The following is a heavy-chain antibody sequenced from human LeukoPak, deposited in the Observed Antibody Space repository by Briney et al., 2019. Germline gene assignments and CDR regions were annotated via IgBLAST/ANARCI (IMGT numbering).Heavy chain of an antibody. CDR3: ARQAWNGTYYS. D-gene: IGHD1-26*01. V-gene: IGHV4-59*08. CDR1: GGSISSYY. J-gene: IGHJ4*02. CDR2: IYNGGRT. Sequence: NPSETLSLTCSVSGGSISSYYWSWMRQPLGKRLEWITPIYNGGRTNSKPSPKSRVSISVDTSKNPFSLNLSSVTDADTAVYYCARQAWNGTYYSWGKGTLVTVSS.